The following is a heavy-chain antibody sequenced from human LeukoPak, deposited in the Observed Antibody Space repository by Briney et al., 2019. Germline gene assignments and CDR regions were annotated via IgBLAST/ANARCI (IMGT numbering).Heavy chain of an antibody. J-gene: IGHJ4*02. D-gene: IGHD4-17*01. Sequence: GGSLRLSCAASGFTFSSYWMSWVRQAPGKGLEWVANIKQDGSEKYYVDSVKGRFTIYRDNAKNSLYLQMNSLRAEDTAVYYCARLGARQMLEYWGQGTLVTVSS. CDR2: IKQDGSEK. V-gene: IGHV3-7*01. CDR3: ARLGARQMLEY. CDR1: GFTFSSYW.